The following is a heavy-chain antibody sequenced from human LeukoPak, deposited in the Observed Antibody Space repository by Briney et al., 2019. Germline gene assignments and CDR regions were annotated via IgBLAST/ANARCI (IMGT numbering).Heavy chain of an antibody. D-gene: IGHD3-22*01. CDR3: AKTGSQNFTMIVVAPYWFNY. V-gene: IGHV3-23*01. J-gene: IGHJ4*02. Sequence: GGSLRLSCAASGFTFSSYWMSWVRQAPGKGLEWVSGISGNGGTTYYADSVKGRFTISRDNSKTTLYLQMNNLRADDTAVYYCAKTGSQNFTMIVVAPYWFNYWGQGTLVTVSS. CDR2: ISGNGGTT. CDR1: GFTFSSYW.